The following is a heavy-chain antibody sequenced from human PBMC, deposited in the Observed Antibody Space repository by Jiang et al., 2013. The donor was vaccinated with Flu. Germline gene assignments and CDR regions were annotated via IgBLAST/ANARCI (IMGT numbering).Heavy chain of an antibody. J-gene: IGHJ6*03. CDR3: ARFYGDYGAFGNDFYMDV. Sequence: GSGLVKPSGTLSLTCTVSGGSISNTNWWTWVRQSPAQGLEWIGEVFYKGKTNYNPSLEGRVTISVDTSKNQFSLRLTSLTAADTAVYFCARFYGDYGAFGNDFYMDVWGKGTSVTVSS. CDR2: VFYKGKT. CDR1: GGSISNTNW. D-gene: IGHD4-17*01. V-gene: IGHV4-4*02.